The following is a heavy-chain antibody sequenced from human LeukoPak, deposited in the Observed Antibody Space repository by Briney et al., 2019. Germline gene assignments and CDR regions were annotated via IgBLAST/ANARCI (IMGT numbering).Heavy chain of an antibody. D-gene: IGHD3-10*01. CDR2: TIPIFGTA. J-gene: IGHJ4*02. CDR1: GGTFSSYA. V-gene: IGHV1-69*13. CDR3: AREPIWFGELPYYFDY. Sequence: EASVKVSCKASGGTFSSYAISWVRQAPGQGLEWMGGTIPIFGTANYAQKFQGRVTITADESTSTAYMELSSLRSEDTAVYYCAREPIWFGELPYYFDYWGQGTLVTVSS.